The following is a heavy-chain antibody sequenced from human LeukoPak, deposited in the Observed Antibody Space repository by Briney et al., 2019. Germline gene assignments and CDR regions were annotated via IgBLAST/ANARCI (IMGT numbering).Heavy chain of an antibody. J-gene: IGHJ1*01. D-gene: IGHD3-22*01. CDR1: GLTFSTYW. Sequence: PGGSLRLSCAAPGLTFSTYWMHWVRQAPGKGLVWVSRIKSDGSTNYADSVKGRFTISRDNAKNTVSLQMNSLRAEDTGVYYCARAPSEIGGYYPEYFRHWGQGTLVTVSS. V-gene: IGHV3-74*01. CDR3: ARAPSEIGGYYPEYFRH. CDR2: IKSDGST.